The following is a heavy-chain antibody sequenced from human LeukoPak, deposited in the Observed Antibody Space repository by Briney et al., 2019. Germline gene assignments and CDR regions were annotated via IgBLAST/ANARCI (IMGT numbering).Heavy chain of an antibody. J-gene: IGHJ4*02. CDR2: ISGSGGST. V-gene: IGHV3-23*01. D-gene: IGHD1-26*01. Sequence: PGGSLRLSCAASGFSFRSYGMSWVRQVPGKGLEWVSAISGSGGSTYYADSVKGRFTISRDNSKNTLYLQMNSLRAEDTAVYYCAKLKPSGSYSSPRSYWGQGTLVTVSS. CDR1: GFSFRSYG. CDR3: AKLKPSGSYSSPRSY.